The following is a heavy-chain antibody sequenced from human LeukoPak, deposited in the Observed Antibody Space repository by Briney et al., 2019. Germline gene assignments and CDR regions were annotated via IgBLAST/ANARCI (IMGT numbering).Heavy chain of an antibody. CDR1: SGSISSGGYY. V-gene: IGHV4-31*03. CDR2: FYYSGST. Sequence: SQTLSLTCTVSSGSISSGGYYWSWIRQHPGKGLEWIVYFYYSGSTNYNPSLKSRVTISIDTSKNQFSLKLTSVNAADSAVYFCARLWTWGSGSYNWFDTWGQGTLVTLTS. CDR3: ARLWTWGSGSYNWFDT. J-gene: IGHJ5*02. D-gene: IGHD3-10*01.